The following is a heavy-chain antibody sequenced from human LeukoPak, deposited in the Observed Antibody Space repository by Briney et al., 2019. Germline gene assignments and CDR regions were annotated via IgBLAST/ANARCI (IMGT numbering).Heavy chain of an antibody. CDR2: INHSGST. J-gene: IGHJ4*02. CDR1: GGSFSGYY. D-gene: IGHD5-18*01. CDR3: ARRGIQLWIFDY. Sequence: SETLSLTCAVYGGSFSGYYWSWIRQPPGKGLEWIGEINHSGSTNYNPSLKSRVTISVDTSKNKFSLKLSSVTAADTAVYYCARRGIQLWIFDYWGQGTLVTVSS. V-gene: IGHV4-34*01.